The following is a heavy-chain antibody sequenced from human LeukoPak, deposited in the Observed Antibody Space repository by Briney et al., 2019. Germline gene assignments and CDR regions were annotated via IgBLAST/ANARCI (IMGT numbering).Heavy chain of an antibody. CDR3: ARARKVVVVAGWGAPDY. CDR2: ISSSSSYI. D-gene: IGHD2-15*01. V-gene: IGHV3-21*01. J-gene: IGHJ4*02. CDR1: GFTFSSYS. Sequence: PGGSLRLSCAVSGFTFSSYSMNWVRQAPGKGLEWVSSISSSSSYIYYADSVKGRFTISRDNAKNSLYLQMNSLRAEDTAVYYCARARKVVVVAGWGAPDYWGQGTLVTVSS.